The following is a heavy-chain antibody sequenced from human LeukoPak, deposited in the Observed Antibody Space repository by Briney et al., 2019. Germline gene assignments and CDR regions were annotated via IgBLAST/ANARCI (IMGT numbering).Heavy chain of an antibody. D-gene: IGHD3-10*01. V-gene: IGHV3-30*02. CDR3: GYFGSGSSYTPDS. CDR1: GFTFSSYW. Sequence: GGSLRLSCAASGFTFSSYWMSWVRQAPGRGLEWVAYVHTDGSKYYSDSVKGRFTISRDNSKNTLDLQMYSLTVEDTAIYYCGYFGSGSSYTPDSWGQGTLVTVSS. CDR2: VHTDGSK. J-gene: IGHJ5*01.